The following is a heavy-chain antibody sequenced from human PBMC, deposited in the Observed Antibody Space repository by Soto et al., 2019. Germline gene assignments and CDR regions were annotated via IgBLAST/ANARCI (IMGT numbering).Heavy chain of an antibody. J-gene: IGHJ4*02. CDR1: GFTFSDYY. CDR3: ARGPHCTNGVCYGSPFDY. D-gene: IGHD2-8*01. V-gene: IGHV3-11*01. Sequence: GGSLRLSCAASGFTFSDYYMSWIRQAPGKGLEWVSYISSSGSTIYYADSVKGRFTISRDNAKNSLYLQMNSLRAEDTAVYYCARGPHCTNGVCYGSPFDYWGQGTLATVSS. CDR2: ISSSGSTI.